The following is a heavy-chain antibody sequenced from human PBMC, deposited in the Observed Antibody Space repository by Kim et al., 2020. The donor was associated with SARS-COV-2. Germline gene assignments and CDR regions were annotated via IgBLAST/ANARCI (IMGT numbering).Heavy chain of an antibody. V-gene: IGHV1-69*01. J-gene: IGHJ4*02. Sequence: QKFQGRVTITADEATSTAYMELSSLRSEDTAVYYCARETRGYSYGNPFDYWGQGTLVTVSS. CDR3: ARETRGYSYGNPFDY. D-gene: IGHD5-18*01.